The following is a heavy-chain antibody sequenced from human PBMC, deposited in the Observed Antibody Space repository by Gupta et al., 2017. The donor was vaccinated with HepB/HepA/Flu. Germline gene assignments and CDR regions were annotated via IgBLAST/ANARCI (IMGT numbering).Heavy chain of an antibody. Sequence: QVQLQQWGAGLLKPSETLSLTCAVYGGSFSGYYWSWIRQPPGKGLEWIGEMSHRGSNNYNPSLKSRVTVSVDTSKNQFSLKLSSVTAADTAVYYCARGPGGAAGPHYGMDVWGQGTTVTVSS. CDR1: GGSFSGYY. CDR2: MSHRGSN. J-gene: IGHJ6*02. D-gene: IGHD6-13*01. V-gene: IGHV4-34*01. CDR3: ARGPGGAAGPHYGMDV.